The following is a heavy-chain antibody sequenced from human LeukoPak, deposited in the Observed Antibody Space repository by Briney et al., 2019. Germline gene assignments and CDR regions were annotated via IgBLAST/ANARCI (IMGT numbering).Heavy chain of an antibody. J-gene: IGHJ4*02. CDR3: ARDWGGGYCTSGVCYIL. Sequence: SETLSLTCTVSGGSISSTEYYWGWIRQPPGKGLEWIGTISYSGDTYYNPSLKSRVTISVDTSKNQFSLKLSSVTAADTAVYYCARDWGGGYCTSGVCYILWGQGTLVTVSS. CDR1: GGSISSTEYY. D-gene: IGHD2-8*01. CDR2: ISYSGDT. V-gene: IGHV4-39*07.